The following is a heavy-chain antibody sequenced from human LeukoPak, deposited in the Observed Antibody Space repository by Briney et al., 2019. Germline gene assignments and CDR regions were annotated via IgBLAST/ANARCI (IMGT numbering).Heavy chain of an antibody. CDR1: GYTFTSYA. CDR3: ARGYSYGSDYHYGMDV. V-gene: IGHV1-18*01. Sequence: ASVRVSCKASGYTFTSYAISWVRQAPGQGLEWMGWISGYNGNTKYAQKVQGRVTMTTDTSTSTAYMELRSLRSDDTAVYYCARGYSYGSDYHYGMDVWGQGTTVTVSS. D-gene: IGHD5-18*01. J-gene: IGHJ6*02. CDR2: ISGYNGNT.